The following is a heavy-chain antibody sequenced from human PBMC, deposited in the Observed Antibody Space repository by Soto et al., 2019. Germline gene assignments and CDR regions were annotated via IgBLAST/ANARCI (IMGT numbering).Heavy chain of an antibody. Sequence: PGGSLRLSCAASKFTFSSFEVNWVRQAPGKGLEWISYISSTGSLIYYADSVKGRFTISRDNAKNYLYLQMNSLRPEDTAIYYCTRGGGWNQGYYHYYGMDVWGQGTTVTVSS. CDR2: ISSTGSLI. CDR1: KFTFSSFE. D-gene: IGHD1-1*01. CDR3: TRGGGWNQGYYHYYGMDV. J-gene: IGHJ6*02. V-gene: IGHV3-48*03.